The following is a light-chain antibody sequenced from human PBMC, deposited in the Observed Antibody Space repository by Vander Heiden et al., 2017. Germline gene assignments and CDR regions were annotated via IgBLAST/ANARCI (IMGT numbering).Light chain of an antibody. Sequence: EIVLTQSPATLSLSPGERATLSCRASQSVSSYLAWNQQKPGQAPRLLIYDAYNRDTGIQARFSGSGPGTDFTLTISSLETEDFAAYFCQQRSPLTFGGGTKVEIK. V-gene: IGKV3-11*01. CDR2: DAY. CDR1: QSVSSY. J-gene: IGKJ4*01. CDR3: QQRSPLT.